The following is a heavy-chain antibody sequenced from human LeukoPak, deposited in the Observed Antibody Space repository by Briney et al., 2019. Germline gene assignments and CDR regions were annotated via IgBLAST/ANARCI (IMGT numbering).Heavy chain of an antibody. Sequence: GGSLRLSCAASGFTFSYANMNWVRQAPGKGLEWVSVIYSGGSTYYADSVKGRFTISRDNSKNTLYLQMNSLRVEDTAVYYCALGLVTDYWGQGTLVTVSS. CDR2: IYSGGST. CDR1: GFTFSYAN. CDR3: ALGLVTDY. V-gene: IGHV3-66*01. J-gene: IGHJ4*02. D-gene: IGHD3-9*01.